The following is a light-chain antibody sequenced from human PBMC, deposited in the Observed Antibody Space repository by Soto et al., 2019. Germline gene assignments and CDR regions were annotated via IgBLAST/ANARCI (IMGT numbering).Light chain of an antibody. Sequence: AIRMTQSPSSLSASTGDRVTITCRASQGISNWLAWYQQKPGKAPNLLVYGASTLQSGVPSRFSGSGSGTDVTLTISSLQSEDFSTYYCQHYNNYPWTFGQGTKLEVK. V-gene: IGKV1-8*01. CDR3: QHYNNYPWT. CDR1: QGISNW. J-gene: IGKJ2*02. CDR2: GAS.